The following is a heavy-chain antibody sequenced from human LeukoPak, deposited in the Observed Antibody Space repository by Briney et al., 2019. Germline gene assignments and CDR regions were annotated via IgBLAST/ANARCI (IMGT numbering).Heavy chain of an antibody. CDR3: ARDGEWKIESFDY. J-gene: IGHJ4*02. Sequence: SETLSLTCAVYGGSFSGYYWSWIRQPPGKGLEWIGYIYYSGSTYYNPSLKSRVTISLDTSKNQFSLKLTSVTAADTAVYYCARDGEWKIESFDYWGQGTLVTVSS. V-gene: IGHV4-59*12. CDR2: IYYSGST. CDR1: GGSFSGYY. D-gene: IGHD3-10*01.